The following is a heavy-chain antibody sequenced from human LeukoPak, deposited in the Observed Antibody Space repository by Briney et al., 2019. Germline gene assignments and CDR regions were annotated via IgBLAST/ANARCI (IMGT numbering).Heavy chain of an antibody. CDR2: IYYSGST. D-gene: IGHD6-13*01. V-gene: IGHV4-39*07. CDR1: GGSISSSSYY. J-gene: IGHJ4*02. CDR3: ARPLLYSSSSMVGY. Sequence: SETLSLTCTVSGGSISSSSYYWGWIRQPPGKGLEWIGSIYYSGSTNYNPSLKSRVTISVDKSKNQFSLKLSSVTAADTAVYYCARPLLYSSSSMVGYWGQGTLVTVSS.